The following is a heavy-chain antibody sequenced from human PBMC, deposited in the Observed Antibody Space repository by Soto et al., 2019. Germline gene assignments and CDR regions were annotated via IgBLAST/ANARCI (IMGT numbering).Heavy chain of an antibody. Sequence: LRLSCAASGFTFSSYAMSWVRQAPGKGLEWVSAISGSGGSTYYADSVKGRFTISRDNSKNTLYLQMNSLRAEDTAVYYCAKDGLSITIFGVENYYGMDVWGQGTTVTVSS. V-gene: IGHV3-23*01. J-gene: IGHJ6*02. CDR2: ISGSGGST. CDR1: GFTFSSYA. CDR3: AKDGLSITIFGVENYYGMDV. D-gene: IGHD3-3*01.